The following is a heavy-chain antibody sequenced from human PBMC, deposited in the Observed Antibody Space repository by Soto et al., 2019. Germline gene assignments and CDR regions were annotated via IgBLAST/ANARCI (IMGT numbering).Heavy chain of an antibody. J-gene: IGHJ4*02. Sequence: PSDTLSLTGTVSGVSITSSFWSWIARTPGKGLNWFGSISFSAATYSNPSLKGLASLSVETSETHLSLSLNSVTSPGTPAYFFARDRSDGYKRYFEFWGQGNQVTVYS. CDR3: ARDRSDGYKRYFEF. CDR2: ISFSAAT. CDR1: GVSITSSF. D-gene: IGHD5-12*01. V-gene: IGHV4-59*01.